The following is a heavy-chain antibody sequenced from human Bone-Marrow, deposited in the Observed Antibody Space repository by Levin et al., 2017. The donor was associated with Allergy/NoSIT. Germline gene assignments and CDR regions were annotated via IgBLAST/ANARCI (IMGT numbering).Heavy chain of an antibody. D-gene: IGHD4-17*01. J-gene: IGHJ5*02. CDR1: GFTFSKYG. CDR2: ISSAGTQK. CDR3: ARDPDSSDYDDDDSARDWFDP. V-gene: IGHV3-30*12. Sequence: PGESLKISCAASGFTFSKYGMHWVRQAPGKGLEWMALISSAGTQKYYSDSVKGRFTISRDNSKNTLFLQMNNLRVEDTATYYCARDPDSSDYDDDDSARDWFDPWGQGTLVTVSS.